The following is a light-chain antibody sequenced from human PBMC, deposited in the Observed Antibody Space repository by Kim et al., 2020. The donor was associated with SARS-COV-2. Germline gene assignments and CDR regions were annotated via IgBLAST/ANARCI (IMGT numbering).Light chain of an antibody. CDR2: GAS. CDR3: QQYNRWPPYI. J-gene: IGKJ2*01. CDR1: QSVTSN. Sequence: VSPGDRATLSCRASQSVTSNLAWYQQRPGQAPRLLIYGASIRATGIPDRFSGSGSGTEFTLTISSLQPEDFALYYCQQYNRWPPYIFGQGTKLEI. V-gene: IGKV3-15*01.